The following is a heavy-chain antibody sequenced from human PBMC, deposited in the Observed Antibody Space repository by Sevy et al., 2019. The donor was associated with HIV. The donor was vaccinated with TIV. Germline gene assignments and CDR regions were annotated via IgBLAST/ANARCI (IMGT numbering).Heavy chain of an antibody. J-gene: IGHJ6*02. V-gene: IGHV3-48*03. D-gene: IGHD3-3*01. CDR1: GFTFSSYE. CDR2: VSSSADTI. CDR3: AKRGGQYDLGMDV. Sequence: GGSLRLSCAASGFTFSSYEMNWVRQAPGRGLEWVSYVSSSADTIYYADSVRGRFTISRDKAKKSLYLQMNSLRAEDTAGYYCAKRGGQYDLGMDVWGQGTTVTVSS.